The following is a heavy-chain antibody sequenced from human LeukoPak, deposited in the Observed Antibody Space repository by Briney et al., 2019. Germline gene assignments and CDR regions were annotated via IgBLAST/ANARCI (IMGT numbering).Heavy chain of an antibody. CDR3: ARDREAGTPFNGLDY. Sequence: ASVKVSCKASGYTFTSYGISWVRQAPGQGLEWMGWISAYNGNTNYAQKLQGRVTMTTDTSTSTAYMELRSLRSDGTAVYYCARDREAGTPFNGLDYWGQGTLVTVSS. CDR1: GYTFTSYG. D-gene: IGHD6-13*01. CDR2: ISAYNGNT. V-gene: IGHV1-18*01. J-gene: IGHJ4*02.